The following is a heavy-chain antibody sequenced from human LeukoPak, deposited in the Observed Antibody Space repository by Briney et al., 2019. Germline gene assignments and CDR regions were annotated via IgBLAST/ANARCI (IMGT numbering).Heavy chain of an antibody. Sequence: SETLSLTCTVSGGSISSGSYYWSWIRQPAGKGLEWIGRIYTSGSTNYNPSLKSRVTISVDTSKNQFSLKLSSVTAADTAVYYCARVHDFDAFDIWGQGTMVTVSS. V-gene: IGHV4-61*02. CDR2: IYTSGST. J-gene: IGHJ3*02. CDR3: ARVHDFDAFDI. CDR1: GGSISSGSYY. D-gene: IGHD3/OR15-3a*01.